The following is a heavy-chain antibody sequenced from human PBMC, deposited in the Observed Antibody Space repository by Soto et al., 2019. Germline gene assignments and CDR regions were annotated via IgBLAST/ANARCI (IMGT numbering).Heavy chain of an antibody. V-gene: IGHV3-74*01. D-gene: IGHD3-10*01. CDR3: ARSHYFDSGTYACDV. CDR2: INSGGSTT. Sequence: PGGSGLSCAASGVTFSTHWMHWVRQAPGKGLVWLSHINSGGSTTNYADSVKGRFTISRDNAKNTLYLQMNSLRDEDTAVYFCARSHYFDSGTYACDVWGQGTLVTVSS. CDR1: GVTFSTHW. J-gene: IGHJ3*01.